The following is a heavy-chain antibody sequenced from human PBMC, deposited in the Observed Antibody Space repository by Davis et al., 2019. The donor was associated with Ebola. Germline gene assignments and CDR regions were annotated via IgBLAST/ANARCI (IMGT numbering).Heavy chain of an antibody. V-gene: IGHV3-20*01. Sequence: PGGSLRLSCAASGFTFNSYGMSWVRQAPGKGLEWVSGINWNGGSTGYADSVKGRFTISRDNAKNSLYLQMNSLRAEDTALYHCARYSNYEGAYYYYYGMDVWGQGTTVTVSS. CDR3: ARYSNYEGAYYYYYGMDV. CDR2: INWNGGST. J-gene: IGHJ6*02. D-gene: IGHD4-11*01. CDR1: GFTFNSYG.